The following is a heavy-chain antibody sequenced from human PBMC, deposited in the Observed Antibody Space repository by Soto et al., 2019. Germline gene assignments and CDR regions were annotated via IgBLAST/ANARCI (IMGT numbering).Heavy chain of an antibody. Sequence: ETLSLTCTVSGGSISSYYWSCIRQPPGKGLEWIGYIYYSGSPNYNPSLKSRVTISVDTSKNQFSLELSSVTAADTAVYYCARGGGSYLSAYYFDYWGQGTLVTVSS. CDR3: ARGGGSYLSAYYFDY. V-gene: IGHV4-59*01. CDR1: GGSISSYY. CDR2: IYYSGSP. J-gene: IGHJ4*02. D-gene: IGHD1-26*01.